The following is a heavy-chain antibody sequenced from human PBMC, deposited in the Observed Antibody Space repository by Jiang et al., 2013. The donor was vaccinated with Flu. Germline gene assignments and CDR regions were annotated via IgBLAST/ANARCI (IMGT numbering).Heavy chain of an antibody. CDR2: MNPNTGKT. CDR3: ARGPPVDYVWGSYKENYLDP. CDR1: GYTFSTYD. V-gene: IGHV1-8*01. Sequence: SGAEVKKPGASVKVSCRASGYTFSTYDINWVRRAAGQGLEWMGWMNPNTGKTGYAQKFLGRVTMARDTSIATSYMVLSSLRSEDTAVYYCARGPPVDYVWGSYKENYLDPWGQGTLVTVSS. J-gene: IGHJ5*02. D-gene: IGHD3-16*01.